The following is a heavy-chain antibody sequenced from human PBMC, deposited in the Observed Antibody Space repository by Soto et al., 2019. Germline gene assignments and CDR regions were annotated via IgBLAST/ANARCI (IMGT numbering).Heavy chain of an antibody. V-gene: IGHV1-69*08. CDR2: IITFVGKA. J-gene: IGHJ6*03. CDR3: ARVTGGHDSGGNYMDV. Sequence: QVQLVQSGPEVKKPGSSVKVSCKTSGGTLSSYSISWVRQAPGQGLEWVGRIITFVGKANVAQQFQGRVTITAERSTDTTYMELRRLTSDDTAVYYWARVTGGHDSGGNYMDVWGTGTTVTVSS. D-gene: IGHD5-12*01. CDR1: GGTLSSYS.